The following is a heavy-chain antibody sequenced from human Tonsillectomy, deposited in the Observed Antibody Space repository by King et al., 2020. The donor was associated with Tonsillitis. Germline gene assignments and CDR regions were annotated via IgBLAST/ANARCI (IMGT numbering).Heavy chain of an antibody. Sequence: VQLQQWGAGLLKPSETLSLTCAVYGGSFSGYYWSWIRQSPGKGLEWIGDINHSGSTNNNPSLKSRVTISVDTSKNQFSLKLSSVTAADTAVYYCARGPYSSFHYYYMDVWGTGTTVTVSS. CDR3: ARGPYSSFHYYYMDV. J-gene: IGHJ6*03. V-gene: IGHV4-34*01. CDR2: INHSGST. CDR1: GGSFSGYY. D-gene: IGHD6-19*01.